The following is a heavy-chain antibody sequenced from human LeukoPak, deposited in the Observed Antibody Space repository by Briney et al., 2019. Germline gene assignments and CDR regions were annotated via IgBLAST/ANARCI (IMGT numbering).Heavy chain of an antibody. D-gene: IGHD3-22*01. V-gene: IGHV4-30-4*01. CDR2: IYYSGST. CDR3: AREDYYDSSGYYY. CDR1: GGSISSGDYY. Sequence: SETLSLTCTVSGGSISSGDYYWSWIRQPPGKGLEWIGYIYYSGSTYYNPSLKSRVTISVDTSKNQFSLKLSSVTAADTAVYYCAREDYYDSSGYYYWGQGTLVTVSS. J-gene: IGHJ4*02.